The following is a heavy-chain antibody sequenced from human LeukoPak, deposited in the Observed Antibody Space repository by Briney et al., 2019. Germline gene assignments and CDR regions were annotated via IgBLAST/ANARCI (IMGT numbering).Heavy chain of an antibody. D-gene: IGHD3-22*01. Sequence: SETLSLTCTVSGGSISSYYWSWIRQPPGKGLEWIGYIYYSGTTNYNPYLKSRVTISVDTSKNQFSMKLRSVTAADTAVYYCARETIDITVTVVVRMGDAFDIWGQGTMITVSS. CDR2: IYYSGTT. CDR1: GGSISSYY. CDR3: ARETIDITVTVVVRMGDAFDI. V-gene: IGHV4-59*12. J-gene: IGHJ3*02.